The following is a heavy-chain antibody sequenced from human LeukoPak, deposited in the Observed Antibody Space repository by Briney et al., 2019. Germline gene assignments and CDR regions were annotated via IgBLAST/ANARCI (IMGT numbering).Heavy chain of an antibody. D-gene: IGHD5-24*01. CDR2: IIPIFGTA. CDR1: GGTFSSYA. V-gene: IGHV1-69*06. Sequence: ASVKVSCKASGGTFSSYAISWVRQAPGQGLEWMGGIIPIFGTANYAQKFQGRVTITADKSTSTAYMELSSLRSEDTAVYYCARSGTATRFSGYYYYMDVWGKGTTVTVSS. J-gene: IGHJ6*03. CDR3: ARSGTATRFSGYYYYMDV.